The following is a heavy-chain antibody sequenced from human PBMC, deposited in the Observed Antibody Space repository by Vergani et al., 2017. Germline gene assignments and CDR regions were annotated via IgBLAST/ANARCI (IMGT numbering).Heavy chain of an antibody. J-gene: IGHJ6*03. D-gene: IGHD5-12*01. Sequence: QVQLVQSGAELKRPGSSVKVSCKASGDTFSSFAFSWVRQAPGQGLEWIGGIIPIFRTSNYAQKFQGRVTLTADESTSTAYMELCSLTSEDTAVYFCARDPTNSGYDFEGELGGPQDYHYYYMDVWGKGTTVTVSS. CDR2: IIPIFRTS. CDR1: GDTFSSFA. CDR3: ARDPTNSGYDFEGELGGPQDYHYYYMDV. V-gene: IGHV1-69*01.